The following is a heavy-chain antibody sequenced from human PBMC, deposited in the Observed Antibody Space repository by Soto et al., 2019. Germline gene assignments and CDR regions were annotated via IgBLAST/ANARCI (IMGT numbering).Heavy chain of an antibody. CDR3: ARVAVGGWFDP. D-gene: IGHD6-19*01. CDR2: IYYSGST. Sequence: QVQLQESGPGLVKPSETLSLTCTVSGGSVSSGSYYWSRIRQPPGKGLEWIGYIYYSGSTNYNPSLKSRVTISVDTVKDQFSLKLSCVTAAETAVYYWARVAVGGWFDPWGQGTLVTVSS. CDR1: GGSVSSGSYY. V-gene: IGHV4-61*01. J-gene: IGHJ5*02.